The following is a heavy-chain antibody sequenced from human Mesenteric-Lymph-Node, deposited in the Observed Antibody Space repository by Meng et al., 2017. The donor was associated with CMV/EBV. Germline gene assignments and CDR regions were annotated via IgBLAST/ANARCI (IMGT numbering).Heavy chain of an antibody. CDR2: IRSKANSYAT. J-gene: IGHJ4*02. Sequence: GESLKISCAASGFTFSGSAMHWVRQASGKGLEWVSRIRSKANSYATAYAASVKGRFTISRDDSKNTAYLQMNSLKTDDTAVYYCARDFDPLYVELEPFSSLDYWGQGTLVTVSS. CDR3: ARDFDPLYVELEPFSSLDY. CDR1: GFTFSGSA. V-gene: IGHV3-73*01. D-gene: IGHD1-1*01.